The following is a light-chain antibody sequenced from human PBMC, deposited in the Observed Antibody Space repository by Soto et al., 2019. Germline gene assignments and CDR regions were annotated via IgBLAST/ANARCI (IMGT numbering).Light chain of an antibody. Sequence: EIVLTQSPGTLSLSPGEGATLSCRTSQSVNSGFLAWYQKKPGQAPRLLLYGISSRAIGIPDRFSGSGSGTDFTLTINRLEPDDFAVSYCQHYGDSVWTFGQGTKVDI. J-gene: IGKJ1*01. V-gene: IGKV3-20*01. CDR3: QHYGDSVWT. CDR1: QSVNSGF. CDR2: GIS.